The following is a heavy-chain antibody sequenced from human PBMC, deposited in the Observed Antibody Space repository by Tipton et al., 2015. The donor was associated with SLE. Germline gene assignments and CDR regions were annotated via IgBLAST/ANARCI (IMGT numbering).Heavy chain of an antibody. Sequence: TLSLTCTVSGGSINSYYWSWIRQPPGMGLEWIGSIYYSGSTYYNPSLKSRVTISVDTSKNQFSLKLSSVTAADTAVYYCARGGPGAFDIWGQGTMVTVSS. CDR2: IYYSGST. J-gene: IGHJ3*02. CDR1: GGSINSYY. CDR3: ARGGPGAFDI. V-gene: IGHV4-59*12.